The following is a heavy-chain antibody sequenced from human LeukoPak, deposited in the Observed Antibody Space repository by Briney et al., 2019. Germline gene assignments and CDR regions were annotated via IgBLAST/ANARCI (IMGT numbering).Heavy chain of an antibody. D-gene: IGHD2-15*01. J-gene: IGHJ6*03. CDR2: ISDSGGST. CDR1: GFTFSSYA. CDR3: AKNGDRGAYCSGGTCYPYYYYYMDV. Sequence: GGSLRLSCAASGFTFSSYAMSWVRQAPGKGLEWVSGISDSGGSTYNADSVKGRFTISRDNSRNTLYLQMNSLRAEDTAIYYCAKNGDRGAYCSGGTCYPYYYYYMDVWGKGTTVTISS. V-gene: IGHV3-23*01.